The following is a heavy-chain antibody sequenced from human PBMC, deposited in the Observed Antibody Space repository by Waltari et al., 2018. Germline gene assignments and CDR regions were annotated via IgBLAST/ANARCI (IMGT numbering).Heavy chain of an antibody. Sequence: QVQLQESGPGLVKPSETLSLTCAVSGYSISSGYYWGWIRQPPGKGLEWIGSIYHSGSTYNNPSLKSRVTISVDTSKTQFYLNVTSVSAADTAVYYCARVNDFWSGYYTRWFDPWGQGTRVTVAS. CDR2: IYHSGST. J-gene: IGHJ5*02. D-gene: IGHD3-3*01. CDR1: GYSISSGYY. CDR3: ARVNDFWSGYYTRWFDP. V-gene: IGHV4-38-2*01.